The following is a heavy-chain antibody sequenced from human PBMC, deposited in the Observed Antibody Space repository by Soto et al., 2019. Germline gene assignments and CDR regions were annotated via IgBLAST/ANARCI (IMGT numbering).Heavy chain of an antibody. D-gene: IGHD2-15*01. J-gene: IGHJ3*02. CDR3: ARDEICSGGSCYGLRAEADAIDI. Sequence: ASVKVSFKASGYTFTSYGISWVRQAPGQGLEWMGWISAYNGNTNYAQKLQGRVTMTTDTSTSTAYMELRSLRSDDTAVYYCARDEICSGGSCYGLRAEADAIDIRGQGTMVSVSS. V-gene: IGHV1-18*01. CDR2: ISAYNGNT. CDR1: GYTFTSYG.